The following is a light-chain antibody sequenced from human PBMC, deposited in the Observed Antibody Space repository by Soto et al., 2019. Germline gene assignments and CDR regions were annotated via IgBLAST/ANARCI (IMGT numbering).Light chain of an antibody. J-gene: IGKJ3*01. Sequence: EIVLTQSPATLSLSPGERATLSCRASQSVRSYLAWYQQKPGQVPRLLIYDASKRATGIPARFSGSGSGTDFTLTISSLEPEDLAVYYCQQWSHWPFTFGPGTKVDIK. CDR3: QQWSHWPFT. V-gene: IGKV3-11*01. CDR2: DAS. CDR1: QSVRSY.